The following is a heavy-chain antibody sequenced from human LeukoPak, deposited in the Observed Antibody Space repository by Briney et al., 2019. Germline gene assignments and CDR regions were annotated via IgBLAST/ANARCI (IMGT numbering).Heavy chain of an antibody. CDR3: ARDLRGSGSYYQNLDY. CDR1: GFTFSSYA. CDR2: ISYDGSNK. V-gene: IGHV3-30*04. D-gene: IGHD3-10*01. J-gene: IGHJ4*02. Sequence: PGGSLRLSCAASGFTFSSYAMHWVRQAPGKGLEWVAVISYDGSNKYYADSVKGRFTISRDNSKNTLYPQMNSLRAEDTAVYYCARDLRGSGSYYQNLDYWGQGTLVTVSS.